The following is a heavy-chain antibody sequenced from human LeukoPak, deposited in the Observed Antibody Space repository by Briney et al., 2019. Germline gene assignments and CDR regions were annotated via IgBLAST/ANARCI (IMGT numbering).Heavy chain of an antibody. CDR1: GGSIYSYY. J-gene: IGHJ6*02. CDR3: ARRSIQYYAMDV. CDR2: IYYSGST. Sequence: PSETLSLTCTVSGGSIYSYYWSCIRQPPGKGLEWIGYIYYSGSTNYNPSLKSRVTISVDTSKNQFSLNLTSVTAADTAVYYCARRSIQYYAMDVWGQGTTVTVSS. D-gene: IGHD1-1*01. V-gene: IGHV4-59*08.